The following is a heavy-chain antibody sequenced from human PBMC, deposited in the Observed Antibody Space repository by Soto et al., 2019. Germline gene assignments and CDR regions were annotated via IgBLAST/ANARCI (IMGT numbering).Heavy chain of an antibody. CDR1: GFTFSNYD. V-gene: IGHV3-23*01. Sequence: PGGSLRLSCEASGFTFSNYDMSWVRQAPGKGLEWVSAISRSGGNTYYADSVKGRFTISRDNSKNTLYLQMNSLRAEDTAVYYCAKDAVPAAIPGSPDYWGQGTLVTVSS. CDR2: ISRSGGNT. J-gene: IGHJ4*02. D-gene: IGHD2-2*02. CDR3: AKDAVPAAIPGSPDY.